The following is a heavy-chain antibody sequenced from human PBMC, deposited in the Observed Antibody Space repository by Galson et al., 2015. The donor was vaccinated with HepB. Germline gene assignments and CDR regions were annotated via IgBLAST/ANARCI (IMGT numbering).Heavy chain of an antibody. Sequence: SVKVSCKASGGTFSSYAISWVRQAPGQGLEWMGRIIPILGIANYAQKFQGRVTITADKSTSTAYMELSSLRSEDTAVYYCARFPIAAAGDWYFDLWGRGTLVTVSS. J-gene: IGHJ2*01. CDR1: GGTFSSYA. CDR3: ARFPIAAAGDWYFDL. CDR2: IIPILGIA. D-gene: IGHD6-13*01. V-gene: IGHV1-69*04.